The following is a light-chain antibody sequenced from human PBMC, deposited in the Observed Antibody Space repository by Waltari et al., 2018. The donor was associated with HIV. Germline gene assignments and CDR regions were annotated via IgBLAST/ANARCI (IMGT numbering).Light chain of an antibody. V-gene: IGLV1-44*01. Sequence: QSVLNQSPSASGTPGQRVIISCSGTSPNSGSNTVTWYQQFPGTAPKLLIYSYGQRPSGVPERFSGSKSATSASLAISGLRSEDEADYYCATWDDSLNAWVFGGGTKLTVL. CDR3: ATWDDSLNAWV. J-gene: IGLJ3*02. CDR2: SYG. CDR1: SPNSGSNT.